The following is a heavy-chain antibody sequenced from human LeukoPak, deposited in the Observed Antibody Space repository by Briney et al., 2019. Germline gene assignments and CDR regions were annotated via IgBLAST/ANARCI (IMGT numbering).Heavy chain of an antibody. V-gene: IGHV1-8*03. Sequence: SVKVSCKASGYTFTSYDINWVRQATGQGLEWMGWMNPNSGNTGYAQKFQGRVTITRNTSISTAYMELSSLRSEDTAVYYCARAYYDFWSGYSTSSDYWGQGTLVTVSS. J-gene: IGHJ4*02. CDR3: ARAYYDFWSGYSTSSDY. CDR2: MNPNSGNT. CDR1: GYTFTSYD. D-gene: IGHD3-3*01.